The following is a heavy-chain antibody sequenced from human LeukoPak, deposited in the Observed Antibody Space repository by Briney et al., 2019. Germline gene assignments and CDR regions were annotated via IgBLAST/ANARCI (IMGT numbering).Heavy chain of an antibody. Sequence: GGSLRLSCAASGFTFSSFAMHWVRQAPGRGLEWVAVISYDGSNKYYADSVKGRFTISRDNSKNTLYLQMNSLRAEDTAVYYCARAAPVVVVAATYFDYWGQGTLVTVSS. CDR2: ISYDGSNK. CDR3: ARAAPVVVVAATYFDY. D-gene: IGHD2-15*01. J-gene: IGHJ4*02. CDR1: GFTFSSFA. V-gene: IGHV3-30-3*01.